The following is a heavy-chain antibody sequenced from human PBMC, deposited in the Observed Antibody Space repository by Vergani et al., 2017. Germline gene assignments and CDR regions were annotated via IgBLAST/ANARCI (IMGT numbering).Heavy chain of an antibody. V-gene: IGHV3-21*01. CDR3: VRDVRVSRT. J-gene: IGHJ3*01. CDR1: GFTFSHYS. CDR2: ISGNNYDV. Sequence: EVQMVESGGGLVKPGGSLRLSCVASGFTFSHYSMNWVRQAQGKGLELVSSISGNNYDVYYADYVKGRFTISRGNAKNSLYLDMRSLRAEDTAVYYCVRDVRVSRTWGQGTVVADSS.